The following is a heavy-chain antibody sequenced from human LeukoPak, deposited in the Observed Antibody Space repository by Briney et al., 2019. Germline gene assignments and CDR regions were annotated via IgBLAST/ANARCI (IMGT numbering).Heavy chain of an antibody. CDR2: FNHSGST. CDR3: ARFRANYYYYYGMDV. J-gene: IGHJ6*02. V-gene: IGHV4-30-4*08. CDR1: GGSISSGDYY. Sequence: SQTLSLTCTVSGGSISSGDYYWSWIRQPPGKGLEWIGEFNHSGSTNYNPSLKSRVTISVDTSKNQFSLKLSSVTAADTAVYYCARFRANYYYYYGMDVWGQGTTVTVSS. D-gene: IGHD3-10*01.